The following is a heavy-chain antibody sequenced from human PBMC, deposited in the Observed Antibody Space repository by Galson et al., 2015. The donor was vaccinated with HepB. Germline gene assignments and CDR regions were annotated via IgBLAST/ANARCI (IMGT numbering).Heavy chain of an antibody. CDR2: ITPSGDHT. CDR3: AKVFPEKTDGWYRQALYYFDS. J-gene: IGHJ4*02. CDR1: GFTFRYYA. V-gene: IGHV3-23*01. D-gene: IGHD6-19*01. Sequence: SLRLSCAASGFTFRYYAMSWVRQAPGKGLEWVSAITPSGDHTYSADSMTGRFTISRDNSQNTMFLQMNSRSADDTAIYFCAKVFPEKTDGWYRQALYYFDSWGQGTRVTVSS.